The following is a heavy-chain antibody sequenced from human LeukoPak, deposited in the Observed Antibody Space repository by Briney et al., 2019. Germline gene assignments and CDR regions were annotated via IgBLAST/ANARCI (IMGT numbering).Heavy chain of an antibody. CDR2: INSDGSSI. D-gene: IGHD5-12*01. J-gene: IGHJ4*02. CDR1: GFTFSSYW. V-gene: IGHV3-74*03. CDR3: AREGRVSGYDFDC. Sequence: GGSLRLSCAASGFTFSSYWMHWVRQAPGKGLVWVSRINSDGSSITYADSVKGRFTISRDNAKNTLYLQINSLRVEDTAVYYCAREGRVSGYDFDCWGQGTLVTVSS.